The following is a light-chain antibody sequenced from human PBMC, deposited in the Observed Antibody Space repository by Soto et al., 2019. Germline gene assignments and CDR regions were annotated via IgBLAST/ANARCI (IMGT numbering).Light chain of an antibody. J-gene: IGKJ4*01. CDR3: QQRSNWPPLT. V-gene: IGKV3-11*01. Sequence: EIVMTQSPATLSVSPGERATLSRRASQSVSSNLAWYQQKPGQAPRLLIYDASNRATGIPARFSGSGSGTDFTLTISSLEPEDFAVYYCQQRSNWPPLTFGGGTKVDNK. CDR2: DAS. CDR1: QSVSSN.